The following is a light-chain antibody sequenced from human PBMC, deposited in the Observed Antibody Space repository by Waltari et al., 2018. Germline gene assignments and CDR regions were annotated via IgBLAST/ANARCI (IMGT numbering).Light chain of an antibody. CDR1: QTPVHSDVNTY. J-gene: IGKJ4*01. CDR2: QVS. CDR3: MQGTHWPLT. Sequence: DVVWTQSPLSLPVTLGQPASIPCKSSQTPVHSDVNTYLAWFHQRPGQSPRRLIYQVSNRESGVPYRFSASGSGTDFTLKISRVEAEDVGVYYCMQGTHWPLTFGGGTKVEMK. V-gene: IGKV2-30*02.